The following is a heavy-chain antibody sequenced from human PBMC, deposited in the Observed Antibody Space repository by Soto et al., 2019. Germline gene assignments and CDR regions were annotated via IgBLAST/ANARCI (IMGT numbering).Heavy chain of an antibody. CDR2: IYYSGIT. V-gene: IGHV4-30-4*01. Sequence: PSETLSLTCTVSGGSISGGDYYWSGIRQPPGKGLEWIGYIYYSGITYYNPSLKSRVTISVDTSKNQFSLKLSSVTAADTAVYYCARVRVDYYDSSGYYLFDYWGQGTLVTVSS. J-gene: IGHJ4*02. CDR1: GGSISGGDYY. CDR3: ARVRVDYYDSSGYYLFDY. D-gene: IGHD3-22*01.